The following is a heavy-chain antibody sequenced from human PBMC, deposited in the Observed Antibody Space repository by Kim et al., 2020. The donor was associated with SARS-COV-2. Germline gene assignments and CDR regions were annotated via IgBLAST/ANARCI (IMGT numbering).Heavy chain of an antibody. D-gene: IGHD3-22*01. CDR3: ARGPYYYDSSGYYYLGGDPYYFDY. V-gene: IGHV1-2*02. CDR2: INPNSGGT. CDR1: GYTFTGYY. Sequence: ASVKVSCKASGYTFTGYYMHWVRQAPGQGLEWMGWINPNSGGTNYAQKFQGRVTMTRDTSISTAYMELSRLRSDDTAVYYCARGPYYYDSSGYYYLGGDPYYFDYWGQGTLVTVSS. J-gene: IGHJ4*02.